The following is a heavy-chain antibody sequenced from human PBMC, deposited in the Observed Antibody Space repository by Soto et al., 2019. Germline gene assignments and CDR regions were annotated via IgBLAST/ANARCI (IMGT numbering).Heavy chain of an antibody. V-gene: IGHV1-69*01. D-gene: IGHD1-26*01. CDR2: IIPIFGTA. CDR1: GGTFSSYA. CDR3: ARLPTESGSYYYYYGMDV. Sequence: QVQLVQSGAEVKKPGSSVKVSCKASGGTFSSYAISWVRQAPGQGLEWMGGIIPIFGTANYAQKFQGRVTITADESTSTAYMELSSLRSEATAVYYCARLPTESGSYYYYYGMDVWGQGTTVTVFS. J-gene: IGHJ6*02.